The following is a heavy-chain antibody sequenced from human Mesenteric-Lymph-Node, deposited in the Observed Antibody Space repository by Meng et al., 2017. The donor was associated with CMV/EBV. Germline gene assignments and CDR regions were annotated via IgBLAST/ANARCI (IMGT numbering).Heavy chain of an antibody. CDR1: GFPFNHAW. CDR2: IKSKADGGTI. V-gene: IGHV3-15*01. J-gene: IGHJ4*02. D-gene: IGHD5-24*01. Sequence: GESLKISCEGSGFPFNHAWMNWVRQAPGKGLEWVGRIKSKADGGTIDYAASVQGRFIISRQDSKNMVYLQMNSLTTDDTGMYYCVTPDGSLNFWGRGTLVTVSS. CDR3: VTPDGSLNF.